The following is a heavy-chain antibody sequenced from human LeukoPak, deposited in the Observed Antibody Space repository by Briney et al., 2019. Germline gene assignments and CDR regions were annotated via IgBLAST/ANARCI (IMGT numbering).Heavy chain of an antibody. CDR1: GYTFTHYG. CDR2: ISAYNGNT. V-gene: IGHV1-18*01. CDR3: ARGFPPRRNYDSSGYYSYNFDY. J-gene: IGHJ4*02. D-gene: IGHD3-22*01. Sequence: APVKVSCKASGYTFTHYGITWVRQAPGQGLEWMGWISAYNGNTKHAQKLQGRVTMTTDTSTITAYMELRSLRSDDTAVYYCARGFPPRRNYDSSGYYSYNFDYWGQGTLVTVSS.